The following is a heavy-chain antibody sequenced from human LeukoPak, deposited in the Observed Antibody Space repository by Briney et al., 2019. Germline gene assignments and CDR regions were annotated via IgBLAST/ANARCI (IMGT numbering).Heavy chain of an antibody. CDR1: GYTFIGYY. V-gene: IGHV1-2*02. J-gene: IGHJ4*02. Sequence: ASVEVSCKASGYTFIGYYMHWVRQAPGQGLEWMGWINPNSGDTNFAQKFQGRVTMTRDTSISTAYMELSRLTSDDTAVYYCARDAAGGRDYWGQGTLVTVSS. CDR3: ARDAAGGRDY. CDR2: INPNSGDT. D-gene: IGHD6-13*01.